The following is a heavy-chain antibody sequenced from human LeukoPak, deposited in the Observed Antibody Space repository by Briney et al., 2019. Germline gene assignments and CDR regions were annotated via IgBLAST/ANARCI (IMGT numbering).Heavy chain of an antibody. CDR1: GFNIINYA. J-gene: IGHJ4*02. D-gene: IGHD6-19*01. CDR3: VKGPRPDITVAHTVEN. Sequence: GGSLILSCAASGFNIINYAMGWFRHVPGRDLEWVPTISSRGDSTYVDDSVKGRFTISRDNSKNSLYLQMNTVRAEDTAVYYCVKGPRPDITVAHTVENWGQGTLVTVSS. CDR2: ISSRGDST. V-gene: IGHV3-23*01.